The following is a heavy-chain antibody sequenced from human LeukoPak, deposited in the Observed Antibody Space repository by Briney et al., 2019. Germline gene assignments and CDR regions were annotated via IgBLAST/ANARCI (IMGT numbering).Heavy chain of an antibody. D-gene: IGHD2/OR15-2a*01. CDR1: EFTFSSSW. J-gene: IGHJ4*02. V-gene: IGHV3-7*03. Sequence: GGSLRLSCTASEFTFSSSWMTWVRQAPGKGLAWLANINEDGSTKNYVASGKGRFSISRDNAKKSLYLQMNSLRAEDTAVYYCARDRAYSTFDYWGQGTLVTVSS. CDR3: ARDRAYSTFDY. CDR2: INEDGSTK.